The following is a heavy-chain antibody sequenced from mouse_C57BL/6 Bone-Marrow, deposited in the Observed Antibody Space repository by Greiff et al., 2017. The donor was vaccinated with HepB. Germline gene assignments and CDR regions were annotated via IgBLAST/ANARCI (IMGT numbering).Heavy chain of an antibody. CDR1: GYTFTSYW. J-gene: IGHJ2*01. Sequence: VQLVESGAELAKPGASVKLSCTASGYTFTSYWMHWVKQRPGQGLEWIGYINPSSGYTKYKQKFKDKATLTADKSASTAYMQLSSLTYEDSAGYYCARDGYGGNFDYWGQGTTLTVSS. CDR3: ARDGYGGNFDY. V-gene: IGHV1-7*01. D-gene: IGHD2-2*01. CDR2: INPSSGYT.